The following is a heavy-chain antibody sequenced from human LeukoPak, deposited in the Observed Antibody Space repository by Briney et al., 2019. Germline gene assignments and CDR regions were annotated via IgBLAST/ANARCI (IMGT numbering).Heavy chain of an antibody. J-gene: IGHJ4*02. V-gene: IGHV2-5*01. CDR2: INSNDDK. D-gene: IGHD6-13*01. Sequence: TLSLTCTVSGGSISGFSWSWIRQPPGKALEWLALINSNDDKRYSPSLKSRLTISRDTSKNQVVLTMANMDPADTATYYCAHRPSGMAAVSFESWGQGNLVTVSS. CDR1: GGSISGFS. CDR3: AHRPSGMAAVSFES.